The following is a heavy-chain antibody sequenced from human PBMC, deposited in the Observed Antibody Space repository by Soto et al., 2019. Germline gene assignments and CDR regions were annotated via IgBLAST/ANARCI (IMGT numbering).Heavy chain of an antibody. Sequence: GASGKVXCKASGYAFAGYAMQWVGEGPGQRLEWRGGINAGNGDAKYSQKFQGRVPITRDTSASTAYMELSSLRSDDTAVSSCVRDFTITLFRVLPASRGQRTLVPVSS. CDR3: VRDFTITLFRVLPAS. D-gene: IGHD3-9*01. CDR2: INAGNGDA. CDR1: GYAFAGYA. V-gene: IGHV1-3*01. J-gene: IGHJ4*02.